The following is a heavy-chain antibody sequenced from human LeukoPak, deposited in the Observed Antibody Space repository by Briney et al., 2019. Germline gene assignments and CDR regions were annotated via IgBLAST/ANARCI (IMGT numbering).Heavy chain of an antibody. D-gene: IGHD3-22*01. CDR1: GGSISSSSYY. CDR2: IYYSGST. J-gene: IGHJ5*02. V-gene: IGHV4-39*07. CDR3: ARDLVTMIGNWFDP. Sequence: PSETLSLTCTVSGGSISSSSYYWGWIRQPPGKGLEWIGSIYYSGSTYYNPSLKSRVTISVDTSKNQFSLKLSSVTAADTAVYYCARDLVTMIGNWFDPWGQGTLVTVSS.